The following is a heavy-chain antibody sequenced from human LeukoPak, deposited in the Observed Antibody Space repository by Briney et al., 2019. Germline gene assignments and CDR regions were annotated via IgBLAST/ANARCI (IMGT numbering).Heavy chain of an antibody. CDR3: AKITILRGGVMDTAMVTSGLDY. J-gene: IGHJ4*02. CDR2: ISYDGSNK. CDR1: GFTFSSYG. Sequence: GGSLRLSCAASGFTFSSYGMHWVRQAPGKGLEWVAVISYDGSNKYYADSVKGRFTISRDNSKNTLYLQMNSLRAEDTAVYYCAKITILRGGVMDTAMVTSGLDYWGQGTLVTVSS. V-gene: IGHV3-30*18. D-gene: IGHD5-18*01.